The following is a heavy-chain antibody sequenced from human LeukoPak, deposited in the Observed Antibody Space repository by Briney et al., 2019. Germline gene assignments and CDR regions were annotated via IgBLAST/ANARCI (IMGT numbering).Heavy chain of an antibody. Sequence: PGGSLRLSCAASGFTFTSYSMNWVRQAPGKGLEWVSTISGGGSTYYADSVKGRFTISRDNSKNTLYLEMSSLRVEDTAIYYCAKWPEGAMDYFDYWGQGTLVTVSS. CDR3: AKWPEGAMDYFDY. J-gene: IGHJ4*02. D-gene: IGHD3-16*01. CDR2: ISGGGST. CDR1: GFTFTSYS. V-gene: IGHV3-23*01.